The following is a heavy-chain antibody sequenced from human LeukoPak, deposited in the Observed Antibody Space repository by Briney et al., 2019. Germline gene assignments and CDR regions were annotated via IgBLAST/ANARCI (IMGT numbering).Heavy chain of an antibody. Sequence: VASVKVSCKASGYTFTSYGISWVRQAPGQGLEWMGWISAYNGNTNYAQKLQGSVTMTTDTSTSTAYMELRSLRSDDTAVYYCAREVLWFGELFFDYWGQGTLVTVSS. J-gene: IGHJ4*02. CDR3: AREVLWFGELFFDY. CDR1: GYTFTSYG. V-gene: IGHV1-18*01. CDR2: ISAYNGNT. D-gene: IGHD3-10*01.